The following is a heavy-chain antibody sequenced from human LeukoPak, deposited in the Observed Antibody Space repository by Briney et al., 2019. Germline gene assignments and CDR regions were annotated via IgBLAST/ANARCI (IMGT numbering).Heavy chain of an antibody. J-gene: IGHJ5*02. CDR1: GGSITRSNYY. CDR2: MFHGGTT. CDR3: AREYDFWSGYRWFDP. D-gene: IGHD3-3*01. V-gene: IGHV4-39*02. Sequence: SETLSLTCTVSGGSITRSNYYWVWIRQPPGKGLEWMGSMFHGGTTYYNPFLKSRLTISVDTSKNQFSLKLSSVTAADTAVYYCAREYDFWSGYRWFDPWGQGTLVTVSS.